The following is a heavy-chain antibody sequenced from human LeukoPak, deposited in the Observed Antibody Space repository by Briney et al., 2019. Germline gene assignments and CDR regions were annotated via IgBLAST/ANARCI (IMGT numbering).Heavy chain of an antibody. J-gene: IGHJ4*02. V-gene: IGHV1-2*02. CDR1: GYTFTSYY. D-gene: IGHD3-16*02. CDR3: ARDYVWGSYRYRSLGY. CDR2: INPNSGGT. Sequence: ASVKVSCKASGYTFTSYYMHWVRQAPGQGLEWMGWINPNSGGTNYAQKFQGRVTMTRDTSISTAYMELSGLRSDDTAVYYCARDYVWGSYRYRSLGYWGQGTLVTVSS.